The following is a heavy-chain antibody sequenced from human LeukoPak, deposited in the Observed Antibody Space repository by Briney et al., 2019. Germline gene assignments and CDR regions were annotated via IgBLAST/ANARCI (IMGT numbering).Heavy chain of an antibody. CDR2: ISWNSGSI. CDR1: GFTFDDYA. Sequence: GGSLRLSCAASGFTFDDYAMHWVRQAPGKGLEWVSGISWNSGSIGYADSVKGRFTISRDNAKNSLYLQMNSLRAEDTALYYCAKADRALYYGMDVWGQGTTVTVSS. D-gene: IGHD1-14*01. V-gene: IGHV3-9*01. CDR3: AKADRALYYGMDV. J-gene: IGHJ6*02.